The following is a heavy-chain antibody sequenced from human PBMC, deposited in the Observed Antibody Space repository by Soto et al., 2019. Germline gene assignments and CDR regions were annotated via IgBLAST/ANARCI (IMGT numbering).Heavy chain of an antibody. CDR3: ARTIGASYYFDF. D-gene: IGHD3-9*01. Sequence: QVQLQESGPGLVKPSETLSLTCNVSGDSMTKYYWSWIRQPAGQGLEWIGRVYTSGSTNYNPSLKSLVTMSIDTSNNHFSLSLKSVTAADTAVYYCARTIGASYYFDFWGQGALVTVSS. CDR2: VYTSGST. CDR1: GDSMTKYY. J-gene: IGHJ4*02. V-gene: IGHV4-4*07.